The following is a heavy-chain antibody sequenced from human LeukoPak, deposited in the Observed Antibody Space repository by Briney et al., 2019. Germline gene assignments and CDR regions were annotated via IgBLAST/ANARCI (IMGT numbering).Heavy chain of an antibody. J-gene: IGHJ6*03. Sequence: SETLSLTCAVYGGSFSGYYWSWIRQPPGKGLEWIGEINHSGSTNYNPSLQSRVTISLDTSKNQFSLTLSSVTAADTAVYYCARGGSYSRGYYYYYMDVWGKGTTVTVSS. CDR2: INHSGST. D-gene: IGHD6-13*01. CDR3: ARGGSYSRGYYYYYMDV. CDR1: GGSFSGYY. V-gene: IGHV4-34*01.